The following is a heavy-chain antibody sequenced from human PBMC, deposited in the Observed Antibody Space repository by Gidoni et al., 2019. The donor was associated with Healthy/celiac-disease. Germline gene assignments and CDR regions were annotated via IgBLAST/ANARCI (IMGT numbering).Heavy chain of an antibody. CDR3: ARGPSGTYCGGDCYAEYFQH. CDR1: GFTFSSSG. V-gene: IGHV3-33*01. J-gene: IGHJ1*01. D-gene: IGHD2-21*02. Sequence: QVQLVESGGGVVQPGRSLRLSCAASGFTFSSSGMHWVRQAPGKGLEWVAVIWYDGSNKYYADSVKGRFTISRDNSKNTLYLQMNSLRAEDTAVYYCARGPSGTYCGGDCYAEYFQHWGQGTLVTVSS. CDR2: IWYDGSNK.